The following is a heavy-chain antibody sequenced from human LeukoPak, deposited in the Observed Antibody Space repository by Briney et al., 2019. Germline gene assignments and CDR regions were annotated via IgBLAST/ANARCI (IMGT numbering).Heavy chain of an antibody. D-gene: IGHD3-3*01. J-gene: IGHJ5*02. CDR1: GDSITGYY. Sequence: PSETLSLTCSVSGDSITGYYWGWIRQPPGKGLEWIGNVYYTGNTYYNSSLKSRVTISLDTSKNQFSLKLSSVTAADTAVYYCARIPYYDFWSGYWRGFDPWGQGTLVTVSS. CDR3: ARIPYYDFWSGYWRGFDP. CDR2: VYYTGNT. V-gene: IGHV4-59*04.